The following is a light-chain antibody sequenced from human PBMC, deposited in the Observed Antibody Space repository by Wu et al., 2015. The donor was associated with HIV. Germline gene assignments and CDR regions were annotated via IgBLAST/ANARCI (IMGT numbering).Light chain of an antibody. J-gene: IGKJ3*01. CDR2: KAS. Sequence: DIQMTQSPSTLSASIGDRVTITCRASQNINNWLAWYQQKPGKAPNLLIYKASNLKSGVPSRFSGSGSGTEFTLTINSLQPDDFATYYCQQYNSYSFTFGPGTKVVFK. CDR1: QNINNW. V-gene: IGKV1-5*03. CDR3: QQYNSYSFT.